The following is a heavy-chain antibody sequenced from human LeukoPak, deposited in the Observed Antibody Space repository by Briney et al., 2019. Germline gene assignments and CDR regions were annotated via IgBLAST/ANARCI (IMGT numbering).Heavy chain of an antibody. CDR3: VLERITIFGVVTLRQSDAFDI. J-gene: IGHJ3*02. Sequence: GGSLRLSCAASGFTFSSYEMNWVRQAPGKGLEWVSYISSSGSSIYYADSVKGRITISRDNAKNSLYLQMNSLRAEDAAVYYCVLERITIFGVVTLRQSDAFDIWGQGTMVTVSS. CDR1: GFTFSSYE. CDR2: ISSSGSSI. V-gene: IGHV3-48*03. D-gene: IGHD3-3*01.